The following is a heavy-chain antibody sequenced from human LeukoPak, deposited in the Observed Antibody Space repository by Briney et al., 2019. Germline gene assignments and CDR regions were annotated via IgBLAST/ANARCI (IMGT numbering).Heavy chain of an antibody. J-gene: IGHJ5*02. CDR3: ARGRRSDSYTEFDP. CDR2: ITDSGGNT. V-gene: IGHV3-23*01. CDR1: GFTFSNHA. Sequence: GGSLRLSCAASGFTFSNHAMNWVRQAPGKGLEWVSGITDSGGNTYYADSVKGRFTISRDNSKNTLYLQMNSLRAEDTAVYYCARGRRSDSYTEFDPWGQGTLVTVSS. D-gene: IGHD3-16*01.